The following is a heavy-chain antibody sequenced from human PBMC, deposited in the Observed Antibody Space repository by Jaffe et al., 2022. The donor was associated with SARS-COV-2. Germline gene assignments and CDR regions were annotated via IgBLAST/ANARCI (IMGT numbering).Heavy chain of an antibody. CDR3: ARHNGDYRNWLDP. V-gene: IGHV4-39*01. CDR2: IYYDGTS. Sequence: QLQLQESGPGLVKPSETLSLTCTVSGDSITSGSYSWGWIRQPPGKGLECLASIYYDGTSVYNPSLKGRLVISVDTSKNQFSLQLTSLTAADTAVYYCARHNGDYRNWLDPWGEGILITVSS. J-gene: IGHJ5*02. D-gene: IGHD2-21*02. CDR1: GDSITSGSYS.